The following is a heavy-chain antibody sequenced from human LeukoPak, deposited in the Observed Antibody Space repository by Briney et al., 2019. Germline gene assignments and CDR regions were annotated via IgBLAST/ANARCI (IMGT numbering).Heavy chain of an antibody. V-gene: IGHV3-30*18. CDR1: GFTFSSYG. J-gene: IGHJ4*02. Sequence: GGSLRLSCAASGFTFSSYGMHWVRQAPGKGLEWVAVISYDGSNKYYADSVKGRFTISRDNSKNTLYLQMNSLRAEDTAVHYCAKDLGGYSYGSFDYWGQGTLVTVSS. CDR3: AKDLGGYSYGSFDY. CDR2: ISYDGSNK. D-gene: IGHD5-18*01.